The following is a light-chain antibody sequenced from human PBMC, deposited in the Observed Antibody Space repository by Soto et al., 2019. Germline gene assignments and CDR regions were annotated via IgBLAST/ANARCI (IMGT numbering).Light chain of an antibody. Sequence: DIQLTQSPSSLSSSVGDRVTLTWRASQSISSYLNWYKHKPGKAPNLLSYAATTLQSGVPSRFSGSGSGTDFILTISSLQPEDFATYYCQQSYSNPRTFGQGTKVDIK. CDR1: QSISSY. CDR3: QQSYSNPRT. V-gene: IGKV1-39*01. CDR2: AAT. J-gene: IGKJ1*01.